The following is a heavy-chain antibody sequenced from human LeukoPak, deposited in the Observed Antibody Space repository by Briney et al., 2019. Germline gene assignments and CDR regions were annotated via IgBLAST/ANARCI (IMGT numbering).Heavy chain of an antibody. J-gene: IGHJ4*02. CDR2: IYPADSST. V-gene: IGHV5-51*01. D-gene: IGHD3-16*01. CDR1: GYSFTTYW. CDR3: VRSLGGARRGNFDY. Sequence: GESLKISCKASGYSFTTYWIGWVRQAPGKGLEWMGIIYPADSSTEYSPSFQGQVTISADKSISTAYVQWSSLKASDTAMYYCVRSLGGARRGNFDYWGQGTLVTVSS.